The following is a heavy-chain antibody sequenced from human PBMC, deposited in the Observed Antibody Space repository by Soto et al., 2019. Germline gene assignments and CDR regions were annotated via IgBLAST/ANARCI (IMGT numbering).Heavy chain of an antibody. D-gene: IGHD3-9*01. J-gene: IGHJ4*02. CDR1: GFTFSLSA. Sequence: EVPLLESGGGFVQPGESLRLSCAASGFTFSLSAMSWVRQAPGRGLDWVSSLSGGGSTTDYADSVKGRFTISRDNSKNTVQRQMNSLRAEDTAVYYCAKGPEYDILTGCDYWGQGALVTVSS. V-gene: IGHV3-23*01. CDR2: LSGGGSTT. CDR3: AKGPEYDILTGCDY.